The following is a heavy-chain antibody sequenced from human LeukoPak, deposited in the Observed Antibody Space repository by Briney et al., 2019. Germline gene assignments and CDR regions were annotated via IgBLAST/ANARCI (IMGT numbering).Heavy chain of an antibody. Sequence: GASVTVSCKASGYTFTSYGISWVRQAPGQGLEWMGWISAYNGNTNYAQKLQGRVTMTTDTSTSTAYMELRSLRSDDTAVYYCARDESYYDSSGYYRWGQGTLVTVSS. CDR3: ARDESYYDSSGYYR. J-gene: IGHJ5*02. CDR1: GYTFTSYG. CDR2: ISAYNGNT. D-gene: IGHD3-22*01. V-gene: IGHV1-18*01.